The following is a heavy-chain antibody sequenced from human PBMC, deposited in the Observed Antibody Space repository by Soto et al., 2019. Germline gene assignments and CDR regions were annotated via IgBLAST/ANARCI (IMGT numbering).Heavy chain of an antibody. Sequence: LSLTCAVYGGSFSGYYWSWIRQPPGKGLEWIREINHSGSTNYNPSLKSRVTISVDTSKNQFSLKLSSVTAADTAVYYCARGAYDFWSGYKDTYYYYYGMDVWRQGTTVTVSS. CDR3: ARGAYDFWSGYKDTYYYYYGMDV. CDR2: INHSGST. D-gene: IGHD3-3*01. V-gene: IGHV4-34*01. CDR1: GGSFSGYY. J-gene: IGHJ6*02.